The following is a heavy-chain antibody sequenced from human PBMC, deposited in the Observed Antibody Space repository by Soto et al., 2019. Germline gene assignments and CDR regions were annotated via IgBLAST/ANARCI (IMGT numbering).Heavy chain of an antibody. CDR1: GDSIRSGNHY. Sequence: PSETLSLTCTVSGDSIRSGNHYWSWIRQPPGKGLEWIGYIYYCGSTYYSPSLKSRVTISVDTSKNQFSLKLNSVTAADTAVYYCARVDILTGYGCMDVWGQGTTGTVSS. J-gene: IGHJ6*02. D-gene: IGHD3-9*01. CDR2: IYYCGST. V-gene: IGHV4-30-4*01. CDR3: ARVDILTGYGCMDV.